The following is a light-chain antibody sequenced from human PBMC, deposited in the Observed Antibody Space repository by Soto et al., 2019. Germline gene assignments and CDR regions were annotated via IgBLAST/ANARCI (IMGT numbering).Light chain of an antibody. CDR2: EVS. V-gene: IGLV2-14*01. Sequence: QSVLTQPASVSGSRGQSITISCTGTSSDVGGYNYVSWYQQHPGKAPKLMIYEVSNRPSGVSNRFSGSKSGNTASLTISGLQAEDEAEYYCSSYTSSSTRVVFGGGTKLTVL. CDR3: SSYTSSSTRVV. J-gene: IGLJ2*01. CDR1: SSDVGGYNY.